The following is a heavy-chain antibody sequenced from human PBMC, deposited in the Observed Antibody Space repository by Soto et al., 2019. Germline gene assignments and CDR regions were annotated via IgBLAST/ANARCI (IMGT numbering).Heavy chain of an antibody. V-gene: IGHV1-24*01. CDR2: FDPEDGET. Sequence: ASVKVSCKASGYTFTSYGISWGRKAPGKGLEWMGGFDPEDGETIYAQKFQGRVTMTEDTSTDTAYMELSSLRSEDTAVYYCATVRGYDILTGPDAFDIWGQGTMVTVSS. J-gene: IGHJ3*02. CDR3: ATVRGYDILTGPDAFDI. CDR1: GYTFTSYG. D-gene: IGHD3-9*01.